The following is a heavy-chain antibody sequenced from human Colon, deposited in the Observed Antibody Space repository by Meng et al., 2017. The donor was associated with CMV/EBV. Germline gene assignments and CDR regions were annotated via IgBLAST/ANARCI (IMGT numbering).Heavy chain of an antibody. CDR2: ISGSTGYT. CDR3: ARGRPNWSGVLDY. CDR1: GYTFTSYG. J-gene: IGHJ4*02. V-gene: IGHV1-18*01. D-gene: IGHD1-1*01. Sequence: QVQLVQSGPEVKGPGASVLVSCRSSGYTFTSYGINWVRQAPGQGLEWMGWISGSTGYTNRAQKFQGRVTMTTDTSTSTAYLALTSLTSNDTAVYYCARGRPNWSGVLDYWGQGTLVTVSS.